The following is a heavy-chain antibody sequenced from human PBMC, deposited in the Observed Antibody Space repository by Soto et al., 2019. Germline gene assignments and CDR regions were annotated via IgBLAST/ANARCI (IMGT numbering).Heavy chain of an antibody. V-gene: IGHV4-39*01. CDR3: ARLLGYCSGGSCYANYYYYYGMDV. D-gene: IGHD2-15*01. Sequence: SETLSLTCTVSCGSISSSSYYWGWIRQPPGKGLEWIGSIYYSGSTYYNPSLKSRVTISVDTSKNQFSLKLSSVTAADTAVYYCARLLGYCSGGSCYANYYYYYGMDVWGQGTTVTVSS. CDR1: CGSISSSSYY. J-gene: IGHJ6*02. CDR2: IYYSGST.